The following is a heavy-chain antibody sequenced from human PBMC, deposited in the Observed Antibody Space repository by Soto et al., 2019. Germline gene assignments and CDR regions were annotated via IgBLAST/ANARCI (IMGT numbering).Heavy chain of an antibody. CDR2: IYYSGST. D-gene: IGHD3-16*01. CDR1: GGSISSYY. V-gene: IGHV4-59*08. Sequence: QVQLQESGPGLVKPSETLSLTCTVSGGSISSYYWSWIRQPPGKGLEWIGYIYYSGSTNYNPSLQRRVTISVSTSKNQFYLKLSSVTAADTAVYYCASLWGWSVDYWGQGTLVTVSS. J-gene: IGHJ4*02. CDR3: ASLWGWSVDY.